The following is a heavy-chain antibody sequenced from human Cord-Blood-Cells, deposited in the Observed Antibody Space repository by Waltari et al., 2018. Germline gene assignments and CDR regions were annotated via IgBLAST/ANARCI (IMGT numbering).Heavy chain of an antibody. Sequence: QVQLVQSGAEVKKPGDSVKVSCKASGYTFTSYAMHWVRQASGQRLEWMGWINAVNGNTKYSQKFQGRVTITRDTSASTAYMELSSLRSEDTAVYYCARDEYSSSYYYYYMDVWGKGTTVTVSS. CDR2: INAVNGNT. D-gene: IGHD6-6*01. CDR3: ARDEYSSSYYYYYMDV. CDR1: GYTFTSYA. V-gene: IGHV1-3*01. J-gene: IGHJ6*03.